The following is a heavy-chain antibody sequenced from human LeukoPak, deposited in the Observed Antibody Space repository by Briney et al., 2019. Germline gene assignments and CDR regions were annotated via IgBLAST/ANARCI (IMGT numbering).Heavy chain of an antibody. Sequence: GGSLRLSCAASGFPFGSNYMSWVRRAPGRGLGGVSVIYSGGNTYYTDSVKGRFTISRDNSKNTLYLQMNSLRPEDTAVYYCARGGYSSGWFHAFDIWGQGTMVTVSS. D-gene: IGHD6-19*01. CDR3: ARGGYSSGWFHAFDI. V-gene: IGHV3-66*02. J-gene: IGHJ3*02. CDR2: IYSGGNT. CDR1: GFPFGSNY.